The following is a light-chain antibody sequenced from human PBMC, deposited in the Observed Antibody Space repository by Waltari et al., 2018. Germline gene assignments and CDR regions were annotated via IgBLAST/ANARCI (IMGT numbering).Light chain of an antibody. J-gene: IGLJ3*02. CDR2: GSS. CDR3: QSYDTSLSVV. V-gene: IGLV1-40*01. CDR1: GSNIGAGYD. Sequence: QSVLTQPPSVSGAPGQRVTISCTGSGSNIGAGYDVHWYQQLPRAAPKLRIYGSSTRPLGVPDLFFGSTSGTSASLAITGLQAEDEADYYCQSYDTSLSVVFGGGTKLTVL.